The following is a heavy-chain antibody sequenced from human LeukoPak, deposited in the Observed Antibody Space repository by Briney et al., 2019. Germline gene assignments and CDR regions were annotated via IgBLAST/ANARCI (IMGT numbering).Heavy chain of an antibody. J-gene: IGHJ6*02. V-gene: IGHV1-2*02. Sequence: ASVKVSCKASGYTFTGYYMHWVRQAPGQGLEWMGWISPNSGGTNYAQKFQGRVTMTRDTSISTAYMELSRLRSDDTAVYYCARTMVRGVPYYYGMDVWGQGTTVTVSS. CDR3: ARTMVRGVPYYYGMDV. CDR1: GYTFTGYY. CDR2: ISPNSGGT. D-gene: IGHD3-10*01.